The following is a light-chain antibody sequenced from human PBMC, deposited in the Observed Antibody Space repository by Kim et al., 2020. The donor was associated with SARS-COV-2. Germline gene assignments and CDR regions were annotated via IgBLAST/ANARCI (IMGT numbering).Light chain of an antibody. CDR2: EDN. V-gene: IGLV6-57*01. CDR1: TGTIDNNY. CDR3: QSYDASSVV. J-gene: IGLJ7*01. Sequence: GKTVTIACTRSTGTIDNNYVQWYQHRPGSSPTTVIFEDNRRPSGVPDRFSGSIDSSSNSASLTISGLKTEDEADYYCQSYDASSVVFGGGTQLTVL.